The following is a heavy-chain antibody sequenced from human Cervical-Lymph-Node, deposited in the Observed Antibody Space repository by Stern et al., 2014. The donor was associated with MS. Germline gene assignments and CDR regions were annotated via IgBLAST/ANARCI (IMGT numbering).Heavy chain of an antibody. CDR2: ISYDGSNK. D-gene: IGHD6-13*01. CDR3: AKEEAAARAPFDY. CDR1: GFTFSSYG. V-gene: IGHV3-30*18. Sequence: VQLEESGGGVVQPGRSLRLSCAASGFTFSSYGMHWVRQAPGKGLEWVAVISYDGSNKYYADSVKGRFTISRDNSKNTLYLQMNSLRAEDTAVYYCAKEEAAARAPFDYWGQGTLVTVSS. J-gene: IGHJ4*02.